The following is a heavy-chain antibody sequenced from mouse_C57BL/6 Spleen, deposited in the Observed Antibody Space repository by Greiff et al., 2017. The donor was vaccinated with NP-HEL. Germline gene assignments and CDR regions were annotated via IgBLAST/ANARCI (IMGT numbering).Heavy chain of an antibody. CDR2: IYPGSGNT. CDR3: AADDYPYAMDY. Sequence: QVQLQQSGPELVKPGASVKISCKASGCSFTSYYIHWVKQRPGQGLEWIGWIYPGSGNTKYNEKFKGKATLTADTSSSTAYMQRSSLTSEDAAVYYCAADDYPYAMDYWGQGTSVTVSS. D-gene: IGHD2-4*01. V-gene: IGHV1-66*01. J-gene: IGHJ4*01. CDR1: GCSFTSYY.